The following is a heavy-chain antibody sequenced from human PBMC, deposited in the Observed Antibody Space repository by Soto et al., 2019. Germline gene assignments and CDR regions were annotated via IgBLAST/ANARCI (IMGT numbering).Heavy chain of an antibody. D-gene: IGHD3-3*01. CDR3: ARERLRFLEWGGMDV. CDR1: GGTFSSYA. Sequence: SVKVSCKASGGTFSSYAISWVRQAPGQGLEWMGGIIPIFGTANYAQKFQGRVTITADESTSTAYMELSSLRSEDTAVYYCARERLRFLEWGGMDVWGQGTTVTVSS. CDR2: IIPIFGTA. J-gene: IGHJ6*02. V-gene: IGHV1-69*13.